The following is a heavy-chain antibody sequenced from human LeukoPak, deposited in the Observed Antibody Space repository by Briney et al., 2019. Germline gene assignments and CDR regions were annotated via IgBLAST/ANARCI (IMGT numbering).Heavy chain of an antibody. D-gene: IGHD3-10*01. V-gene: IGHV3-33*01. J-gene: IGHJ4*02. Sequence: QPGRSLRLSCAASGFTFSSYGMHWDRQAPGKGLEWVAVIWYDGSNKYYADSVKGRFTISRDNSKNTLYLQMNSLRAEDTAVYYCARYGSGSTIDYWGQGTLVTVSS. CDR3: ARYGSGSTIDY. CDR2: IWYDGSNK. CDR1: GFTFSSYG.